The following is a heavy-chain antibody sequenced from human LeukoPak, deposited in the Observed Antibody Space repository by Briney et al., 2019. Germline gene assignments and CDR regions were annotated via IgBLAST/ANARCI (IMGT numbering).Heavy chain of an antibody. CDR3: ASSPAAHRDFDY. CDR2: IYYSGST. V-gene: IGHV4-61*08. CDR1: GGSISSGDYY. D-gene: IGHD2-15*01. Sequence: SETLSLTCTVSGGSISSGDYYWSWIRQPPGKGLEWIGYIYYSGSTNYNPSLKSRVTISVDTSKNQFSLKLSSVTAADTAVYYCASSPAAHRDFDYWGQGTLVTVSS. J-gene: IGHJ4*02.